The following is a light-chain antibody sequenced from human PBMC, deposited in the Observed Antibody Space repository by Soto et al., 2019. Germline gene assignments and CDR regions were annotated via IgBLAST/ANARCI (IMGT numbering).Light chain of an antibody. Sequence: QSVLTQPPSVSGAPGQRVTISCTGSSSNIGALYDVNWYQQLPGTAPKLLIYDNNNRPSGVPDRFSGFKSGTSASLAITGLQAEDEADYYCQSYDNSLSGHVVFGGGTKLTVL. CDR1: SSNIGALYD. CDR2: DNN. V-gene: IGLV1-40*01. CDR3: QSYDNSLSGHVV. J-gene: IGLJ2*01.